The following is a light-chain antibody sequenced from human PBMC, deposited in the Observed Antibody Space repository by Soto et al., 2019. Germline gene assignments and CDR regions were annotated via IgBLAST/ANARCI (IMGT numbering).Light chain of an antibody. Sequence: EIVMTQSPATLAVSPGERAALSCRASQSVSSNFAWYQQKPGQAPRLLIYGASSRATGTPARFSGSGSGTEFTLTISSLQSEDFAVYYFQQYNNWPYTFGLGTKLEMK. V-gene: IGKV3-15*01. CDR3: QQYNNWPYT. CDR2: GAS. CDR1: QSVSSN. J-gene: IGKJ2*01.